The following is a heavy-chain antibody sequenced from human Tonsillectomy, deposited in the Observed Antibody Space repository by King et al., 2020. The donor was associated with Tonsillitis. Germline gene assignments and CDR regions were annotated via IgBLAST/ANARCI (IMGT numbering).Heavy chain of an antibody. CDR3: ATDPYSGCSDY. J-gene: IGHJ4*02. D-gene: IGHD1-26*01. Sequence: VQLVESGGGLVQPGGSLRLSCAASGFTFANYWMCWVRQGPGKGLEWVAHIQKDVSVKTYLGSVKGRFTISRDNAQNSLYLQMNSLRAEDTAVYFCATDPYSGCSDYWGQGTLVTVSS. CDR2: IQKDVSVK. V-gene: IGHV3-7*01. CDR1: GFTFANYW.